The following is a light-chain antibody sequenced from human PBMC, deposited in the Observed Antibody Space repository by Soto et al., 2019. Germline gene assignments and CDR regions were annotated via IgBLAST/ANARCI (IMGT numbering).Light chain of an antibody. CDR1: HSISSL. CDR3: QQYKSYPLT. Sequence: DIQMTQSPSTLSASVGDRVTITCRASHSISSLLAWYQQKPGRAPTLLIYKASTLESGVPSRFSGSGSGTEFTLTISSLQPDDFATYYCQQYKSYPLTFGQGTRLEIK. V-gene: IGKV1-5*03. CDR2: KAS. J-gene: IGKJ5*01.